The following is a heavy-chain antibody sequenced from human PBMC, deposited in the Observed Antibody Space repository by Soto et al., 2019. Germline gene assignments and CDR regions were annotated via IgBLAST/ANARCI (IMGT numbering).Heavy chain of an antibody. V-gene: IGHV3-74*01. CDR2: IKSDGTNT. CDR1: GFTFSGFW. D-gene: IGHD6-19*01. J-gene: IGHJ4*02. CDR3: VRDGWAVAEN. Sequence: EVQLVESGGGSVQPGGSLRLSCASSGFTFSGFWMHWVRQGPGMGQVWVSGIKSDGTNTAYADSVRGRFTISRDNAKDTLYLQMNSLRAEDTAVYYCVRDGWAVAENWGQGTLVTVSS.